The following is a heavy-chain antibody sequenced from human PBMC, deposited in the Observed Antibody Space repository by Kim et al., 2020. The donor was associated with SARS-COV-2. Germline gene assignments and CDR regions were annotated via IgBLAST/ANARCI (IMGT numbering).Heavy chain of an antibody. V-gene: IGHV4-59*13. CDR1: GGSISSYY. CDR3: ARDRITMVRGVNHYYYGMDV. CDR2: IYYSGST. Sequence: SETLSLTCTVSGGSISSYYWSWIRQPPGKGLEWIGYIYYSGSTNYNPSLKSRVTISVDTSKNQFSLKLSSVTAADTAVYYCARDRITMVRGVNHYYYGMDVWGQGTTVTVSS. D-gene: IGHD3-10*01. J-gene: IGHJ6*02.